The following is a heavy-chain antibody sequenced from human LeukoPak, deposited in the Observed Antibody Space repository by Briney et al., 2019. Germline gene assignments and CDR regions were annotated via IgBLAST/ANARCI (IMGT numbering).Heavy chain of an antibody. J-gene: IGHJ5*02. V-gene: IGHV1-18*01. CDR1: GYTFTSYG. Sequence: ASVKVSCKASGYTFTSYGISWVRQAPGQGLEWMGWISAYNGNTNYAQKLQGRVTMTTDTSTSTAYMELRSLRSDDTAVYYCASLRGSHPGDWFDPWGQGTLVTVSS. CDR2: ISAYNGNT. D-gene: IGHD1-26*01. CDR3: ASLRGSHPGDWFDP.